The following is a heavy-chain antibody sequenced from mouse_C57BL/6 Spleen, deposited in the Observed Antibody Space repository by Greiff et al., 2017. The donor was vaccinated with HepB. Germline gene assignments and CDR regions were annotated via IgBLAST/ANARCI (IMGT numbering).Heavy chain of an antibody. V-gene: IGHV1-69*01. CDR1: GYTFTSYW. CDR2: IDPSDSYT. J-gene: IGHJ2*01. Sequence: QVQLQQPGAELVMPGASVKLSCKASGYTFTSYWMHWVKQRPGQGLEWIGEIDPSDSYTNYNQKFKGKSTLTVDKSSSTAYMQLSSLTSEDAAVYYCARRGIPYFDYWGQGTTLTVSS. CDR3: ARRGIPYFDY.